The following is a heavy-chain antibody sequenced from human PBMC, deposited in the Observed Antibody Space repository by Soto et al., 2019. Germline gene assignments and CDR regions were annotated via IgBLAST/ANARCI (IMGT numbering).Heavy chain of an antibody. V-gene: IGHV4-4*02. CDR1: GGSISSSNW. Sequence: QVQLQESGPGLVKPSGTLSLTCAVSGGSISSSNWWSWVRQHPGKGLEWIGEVYHSGSSNYNPSLKGRVTLSVDKSKNQFSLKLSSVTAADTAVYYCASHGGYYGSVSYYNVVPWGQGTLVTVSS. CDR3: ASHGGYYGSVSYYNVVP. D-gene: IGHD3-10*01. J-gene: IGHJ5*02. CDR2: VYHSGSS.